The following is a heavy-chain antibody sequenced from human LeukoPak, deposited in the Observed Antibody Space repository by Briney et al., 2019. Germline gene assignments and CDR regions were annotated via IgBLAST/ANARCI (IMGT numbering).Heavy chain of an antibody. Sequence: SETLSLTCTVSGDSISSSSYYWAWIRQPPGKGREWIGSIYYSGSTYYNPSLKSRVTIPVDTSKNQFSLKLSSVTAADTAVYYCARASAQMVRGVSLLDYWGQGTLVTVSS. CDR3: ARASAQMVRGVSLLDY. J-gene: IGHJ4*02. D-gene: IGHD3-10*01. CDR1: GDSISSSSYY. CDR2: IYYSGST. V-gene: IGHV4-39*07.